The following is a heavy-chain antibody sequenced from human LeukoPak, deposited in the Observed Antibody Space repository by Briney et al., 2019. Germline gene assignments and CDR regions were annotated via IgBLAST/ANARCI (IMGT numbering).Heavy chain of an antibody. J-gene: IGHJ4*02. D-gene: IGHD1-26*01. V-gene: IGHV1-2*02. CDR1: GYTFTGYF. CDR2: INSNSGGA. Sequence: ASVKVSCKASGYTFTGYFMHWVRQAPGQGLEWMGWINSNSGGANYAQKFQGRVTMTRDTSISTAYMELSRLRSDDTAVYYCARISGSYEGLDYWGQGTLVTVSS. CDR3: ARISGSYEGLDY.